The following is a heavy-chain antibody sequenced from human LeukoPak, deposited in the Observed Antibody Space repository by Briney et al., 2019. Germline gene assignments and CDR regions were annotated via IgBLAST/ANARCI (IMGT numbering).Heavy chain of an antibody. CDR3: ARGEVGLVD. J-gene: IGHJ4*02. CDR2: INHSGST. D-gene: IGHD1-26*01. V-gene: IGHV4-34*01. CDR1: GGSFSGYY. Sequence: PSETLSLTCAVYGGSFSGYYWGWIRQPPGKGLEWIGEINHSGSTNYNPSLKSRVTISVDTSKNQFSLKLSSVTAADTAVYYCARGEVGLVDWGEGTLVTVSS.